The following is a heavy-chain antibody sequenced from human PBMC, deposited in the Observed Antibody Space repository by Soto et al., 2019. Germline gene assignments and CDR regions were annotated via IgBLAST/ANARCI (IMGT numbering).Heavy chain of an antibody. CDR2: IGTAGDT. CDR3: ARAGLLAINYYYYGMDV. D-gene: IGHD2-8*02. V-gene: IGHV3-13*01. J-gene: IGHJ6*02. CDR1: GFTFSNYD. Sequence: LRLSCAASGFTFSNYDMHWVRQATGKGLEWVSAIGTAGDTYYPGSVKGRFTISRENAKNSLYLQMNSLRAEDTAVYYCARAGLLAINYYYYGMDVWGQGTTVTVSS.